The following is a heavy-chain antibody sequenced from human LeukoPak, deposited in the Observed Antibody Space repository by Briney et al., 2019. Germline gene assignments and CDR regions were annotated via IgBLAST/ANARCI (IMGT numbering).Heavy chain of an antibody. CDR1: GFTFSSYA. CDR2: ISGSGGST. Sequence: GGSLRLSCAASGFTFSSYAMSWVRQAPGKGLQWVSAISGSGGSTYYADSVKGRFTISRDNSKNTLYLQMNSLRAEDTAVYYCAKDPSSLNGLGYWGQGTLVTVSS. D-gene: IGHD3-16*02. J-gene: IGHJ4*02. CDR3: AKDPSSLNGLGY. V-gene: IGHV3-23*01.